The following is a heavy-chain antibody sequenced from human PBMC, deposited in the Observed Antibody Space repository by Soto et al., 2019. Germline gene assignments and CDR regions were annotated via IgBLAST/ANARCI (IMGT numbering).Heavy chain of an antibody. CDR2: IYYSGST. D-gene: IGHD3-10*01. J-gene: IGHJ4*02. V-gene: IGHV4-39*01. CDR1: GGSISSSSYY. CDR3: ARWLVAGLVRYYFDY. Sequence: QLQLQESGPGLVKPSETLSLTCTVSGGSISSSSYYWGWIRQPPGKGLEWIGSIYYSGSTYYNPSLKSRVTISVDTSKNQFSLKLSSVTAADTAVYYCARWLVAGLVRYYFDYWGQGTLVTVSS.